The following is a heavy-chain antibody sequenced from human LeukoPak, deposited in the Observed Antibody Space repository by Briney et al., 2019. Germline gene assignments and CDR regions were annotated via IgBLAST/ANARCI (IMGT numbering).Heavy chain of an antibody. CDR3: ARSWLAVAGPEY. V-gene: IGHV3-48*03. D-gene: IGHD6-19*01. CDR2: ISSSGSTI. J-gene: IGHJ4*02. Sequence: GRSLRLSCAASGFTFSSYEMNWVRQAPGKGLEWVSYISSSGSTIYYADSVKGRFTISRDNAKNSLYLQMNSLRAEDTAVYYCARSWLAVAGPEYWGQGTLDTVSS. CDR1: GFTFSSYE.